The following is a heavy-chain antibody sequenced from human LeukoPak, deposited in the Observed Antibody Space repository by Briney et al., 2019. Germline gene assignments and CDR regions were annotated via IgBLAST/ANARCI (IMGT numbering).Heavy chain of an antibody. Sequence: GGSLRLSCAASGFTFSSYEMNWVRQAPGKGLEWVSYISSSGSTIYYADSVKGRFTISRDNAKNSLYLQMNSLRAEDMAVYYCARGKQYWSGYYTGELTPTYYFDYWGQGTLVTVSS. CDR3: ARGKQYWSGYYTGELTPTYYFDY. J-gene: IGHJ4*02. CDR1: GFTFSSYE. V-gene: IGHV3-48*03. CDR2: ISSSGSTI. D-gene: IGHD3-3*02.